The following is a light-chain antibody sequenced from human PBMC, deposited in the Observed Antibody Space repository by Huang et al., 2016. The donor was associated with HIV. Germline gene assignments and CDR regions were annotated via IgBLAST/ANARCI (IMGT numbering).Light chain of an antibody. J-gene: IGKJ1*01. CDR3: QQYNNWPGT. V-gene: IGKV3-15*01. CDR2: GAS. Sequence: EIVMTQSPATLSVSPGERATLSCWASQSFSNNLAWYQQKPGQAPRLLIYGASTRATGIPARFSGSGSGTEFTLTISSLQSEDFAVYYCQQYNNWPGTFGQRTKVEIK. CDR1: QSFSNN.